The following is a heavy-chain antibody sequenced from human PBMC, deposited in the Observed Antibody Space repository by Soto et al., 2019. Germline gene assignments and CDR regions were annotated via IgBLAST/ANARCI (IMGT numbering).Heavy chain of an antibody. CDR1: GFTLASYA. CDR3: ARGLSIAAAGTFDY. J-gene: IGHJ4*02. Sequence: EVQLLEPGGGLVQPGGSLRLDCAASGFTLASYAMSWVRQAPGKRLAWVSGTSGSGGNTYNADSVKGRFTISSANSKNTLYLDMISMGAEDTAVYYCARGLSIAAAGTFDYWGQGTLVTVSS. D-gene: IGHD6-13*01. V-gene: IGHV3-23*01. CDR2: TSGSGGNT.